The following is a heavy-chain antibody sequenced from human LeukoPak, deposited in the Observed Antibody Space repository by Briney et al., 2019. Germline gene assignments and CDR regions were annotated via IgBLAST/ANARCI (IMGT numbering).Heavy chain of an antibody. J-gene: IGHJ4*02. CDR1: GFTFSSYS. Sequence: PGGSLRLSCAASGFTFSSYSMNWVRQAPGKGLEWVSAISGSGGSTYYADSVKGRFTISRDNSKNTLYLQMNSLRAEDTAVYYCAKDLDIGRDFDYWGQGTLVTVSS. CDR2: ISGSGGST. CDR3: AKDLDIGRDFDY. D-gene: IGHD2-2*03. V-gene: IGHV3-23*01.